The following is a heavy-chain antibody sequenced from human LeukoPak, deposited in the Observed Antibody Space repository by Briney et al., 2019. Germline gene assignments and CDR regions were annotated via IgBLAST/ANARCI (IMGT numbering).Heavy chain of an antibody. CDR1: GGSISSSSYY. D-gene: IGHD3-10*01. J-gene: IGHJ4*02. V-gene: IGHV4-39*01. CDR2: IYYSGSI. CDR3: ATPGEGILFDY. Sequence: SETLSLTCTVSGGSISSSSYYWGWIRQPPGKGLEWIGSIYYSGSIYYNPSLKRRVTISVDTSKNQFSLKLSSVTAADTAVYYCATPGEGILFDYWGQGTLVTVSS.